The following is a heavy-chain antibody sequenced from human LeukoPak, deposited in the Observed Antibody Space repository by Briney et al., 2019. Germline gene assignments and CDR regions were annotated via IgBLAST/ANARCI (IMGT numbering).Heavy chain of an antibody. Sequence: SETLSLTCTVSGYSISSGYYWGWIRQPPGEGLEWIGSIYHSGSTYYNPSLKSRVTISVDTSKNQSSLKLTSVPAADTAVYYCTRAASSGPLFTYHMDVWGKGTTVTVSS. J-gene: IGHJ6*03. CDR1: GYSISSGYY. CDR2: IYHSGST. CDR3: TRAASSGPLFTYHMDV. V-gene: IGHV4-38-2*02. D-gene: IGHD3-22*01.